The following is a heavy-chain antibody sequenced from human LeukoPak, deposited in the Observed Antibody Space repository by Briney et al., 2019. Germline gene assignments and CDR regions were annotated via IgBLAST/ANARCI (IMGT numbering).Heavy chain of an antibody. J-gene: IGHJ3*02. Sequence: SETLSLTCTVSGGSISSYYWSWIRQPAGKGLEWIGRIYTSGSTNYNPSLKSRVTMSVDTSKNQFSLKLSSVTAADTAVYYCARVRHSGSYRDAFDIWGQGTMVTVPS. CDR2: IYTSGST. V-gene: IGHV4-4*07. CDR3: ARVRHSGSYRDAFDI. CDR1: GGSISSYY. D-gene: IGHD1-26*01.